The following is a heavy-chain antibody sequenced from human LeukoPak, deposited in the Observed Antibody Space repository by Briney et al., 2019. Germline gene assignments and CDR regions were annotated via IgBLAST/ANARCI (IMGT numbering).Heavy chain of an antibody. J-gene: IGHJ4*02. V-gene: IGHV3-74*01. Sequence: GGSLRLSCAASGFTFSGYWIHWVRQAPGKGLVWVSRINSYGSSTSYADSVKGRFTISRDNSKNSQFLQMYNLRAEDTAVYFCAKVAGKDGFKDYHDFLGQGTLVTVSS. D-gene: IGHD5-24*01. CDR1: GFTFSGYW. CDR3: AKVAGKDGFKDYHDF. CDR2: INSYGSST.